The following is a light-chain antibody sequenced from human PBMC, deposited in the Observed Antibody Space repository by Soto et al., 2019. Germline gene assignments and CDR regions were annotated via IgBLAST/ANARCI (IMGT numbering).Light chain of an antibody. V-gene: IGKV3-20*01. CDR2: VTS. Sequence: EIVLTQSPDTLSLSPGERATLSCRASQSFSSSYLAWYQQTPGQVPRLLIYVTSNRATGISDRFIGIGSGTDFTLTISRLEPEDFAVYYCQQYGNSRWTFGQGTKVDIK. CDR3: QQYGNSRWT. J-gene: IGKJ1*01. CDR1: QSFSSSY.